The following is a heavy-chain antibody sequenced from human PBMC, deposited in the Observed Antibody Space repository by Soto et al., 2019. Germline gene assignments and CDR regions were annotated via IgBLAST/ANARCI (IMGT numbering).Heavy chain of an antibody. J-gene: IGHJ5*02. CDR3: ATDSAGRGPFDP. V-gene: IGHV4-59*13. CDR1: GGSFGAND. D-gene: IGHD3-10*01. CDR2: TYHTGST. Sequence: AETLSLTCTISGGSFGANDWSWIRQAPGKGLEWIGYTYHTGSTKDNPSLKSRATISVDTSKNQLSLTLNSAAAAGTAVYYCATDSAGRGPFDPWGQGILVTVSS.